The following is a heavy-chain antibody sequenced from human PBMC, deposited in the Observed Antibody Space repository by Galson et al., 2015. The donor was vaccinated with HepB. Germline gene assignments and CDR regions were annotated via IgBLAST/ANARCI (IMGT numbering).Heavy chain of an antibody. CDR2: IYHSGST. CDR1: GYY. Sequence: GYYWGWIRQPPGKGLEWIGSIYHSGSTYYNPSLKSRVAISVDTSKNQFSLKLSSVTAADTAVYYCARVHGSGSYPVDYWGQGTLVTVSS. CDR3: ARVHGSGSYPVDY. D-gene: IGHD3-10*01. V-gene: IGHV4-38-2*02. J-gene: IGHJ4*02.